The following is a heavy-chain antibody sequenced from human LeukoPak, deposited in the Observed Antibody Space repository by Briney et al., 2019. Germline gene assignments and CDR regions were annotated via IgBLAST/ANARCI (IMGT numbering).Heavy chain of an antibody. CDR1: GFTFSSYG. D-gene: IGHD2-15*01. CDR3: ARLRKYCSGGSCYSMYNWFDP. V-gene: IGHV3-33*01. CDR2: IWYDGSNK. J-gene: IGHJ5*02. Sequence: PGGSLRLSCAASGFTFSSYGMHWVRQAPGKGLEWVAVIWYDGSNKYYADSVKGRFTISRDNAKNSLYLQMNSLRAEDTAVYYCARLRKYCSGGSCYSMYNWFDPWGQGTLVTVSS.